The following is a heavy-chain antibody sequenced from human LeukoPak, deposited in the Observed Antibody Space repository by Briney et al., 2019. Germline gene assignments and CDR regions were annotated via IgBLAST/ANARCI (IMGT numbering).Heavy chain of an antibody. D-gene: IGHD4-17*01. Sequence: GGSLRLSCAASGFTFTTYWMSWIRQAPGKGLEWVSAVSGSGGSTYYADSVKGRFTISRDNSKNTLYLQMNSLRAEDTAVYYCTKHSTTVTTDYFDYWGQGTLVTVSS. V-gene: IGHV3-23*01. J-gene: IGHJ4*02. CDR3: TKHSTTVTTDYFDY. CDR1: GFTFTTYW. CDR2: VSGSGGST.